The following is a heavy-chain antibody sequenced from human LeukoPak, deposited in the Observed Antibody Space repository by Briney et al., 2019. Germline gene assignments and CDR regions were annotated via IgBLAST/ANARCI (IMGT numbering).Heavy chain of an antibody. Sequence: ASVKVSCKASGYTFTGYYMNWVRQAPGQGLEWMGWINPNSGGTNYAQKFQGRVTMTRDTSFSTAYMELSRLRSDDTAVYYCARDGGHYYDSSGYYYPFNYWGQGTLVTVSS. CDR1: GYTFTGYY. V-gene: IGHV1-2*02. CDR3: ARDGGHYYDSSGYYYPFNY. J-gene: IGHJ4*02. D-gene: IGHD3-22*01. CDR2: INPNSGGT.